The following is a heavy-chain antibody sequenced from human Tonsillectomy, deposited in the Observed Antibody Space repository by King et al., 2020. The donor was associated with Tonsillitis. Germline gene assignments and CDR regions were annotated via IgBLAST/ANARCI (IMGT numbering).Heavy chain of an antibody. Sequence: VQLQESGPGLVKPSETLSLTCTVSGGSISSYYWSWIRQPPGKGLEWIGYIYYSGSTNYNPSLKSRVTISVDTSKNQFSLKLSSVTAVDTAVYYCARLYGDTSTTSYYYYGMDVWGQGTTVTVSS. D-gene: IGHD4-17*01. CDR1: GGSISSYY. CDR3: ARLYGDTSTTSYYYYGMDV. V-gene: IGHV4-59*01. J-gene: IGHJ6*02. CDR2: IYYSGST.